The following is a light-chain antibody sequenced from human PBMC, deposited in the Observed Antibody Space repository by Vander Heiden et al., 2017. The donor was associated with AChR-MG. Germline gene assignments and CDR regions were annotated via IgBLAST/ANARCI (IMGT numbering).Light chain of an antibody. CDR2: SNN. CDR1: SSNIGSNT. J-gene: IGLJ2*01. V-gene: IGLV1-44*01. CDR3: AAWDDNLNGPV. Sequence: QSVLTQPPSASGTPGQRVTISCSGRSSNIGSNTVNWYQQVPGTAPKFLIHSNNQRPSGVPDRFSGSKSGTSASLAISGLQSEDEADYYCAAWDDNLNGPVFGGGTKLTVL.